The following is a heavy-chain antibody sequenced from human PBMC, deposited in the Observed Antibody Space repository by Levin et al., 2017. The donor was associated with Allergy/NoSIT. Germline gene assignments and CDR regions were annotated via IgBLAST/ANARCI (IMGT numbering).Heavy chain of an antibody. CDR3: ARDRGAVAEYYFDY. D-gene: IGHD6-19*01. J-gene: IGHJ4*02. Sequence: SQTLSLTCGVSGYSISSGYYWAWIRQPPGKGLEWIGSLYHSGNTYYIPSLKSRISISADTSKNQFSLKLSSLTAADTAVYYCARDRGAVAEYYFDYWGQGTVVTVSS. V-gene: IGHV4-38-2*02. CDR2: LYHSGNT. CDR1: GYSISSGYY.